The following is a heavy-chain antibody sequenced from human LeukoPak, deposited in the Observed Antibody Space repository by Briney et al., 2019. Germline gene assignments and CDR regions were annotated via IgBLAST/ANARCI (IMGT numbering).Heavy chain of an antibody. Sequence: GGSLRLSCAASGFTFSSNAMGWVRQAPGKGLEWVSAISGSGGTTHYADSVKGRFTLSRDNSKNTLYLQMNSLRAEDTAVYYCAKDLGDYSYYYGMDVWGQGTTVTVSS. CDR3: AKDLGDYSYYYGMDV. CDR2: ISGSGGTT. CDR1: GFTFSSNA. J-gene: IGHJ6*02. V-gene: IGHV3-23*01. D-gene: IGHD4-11*01.